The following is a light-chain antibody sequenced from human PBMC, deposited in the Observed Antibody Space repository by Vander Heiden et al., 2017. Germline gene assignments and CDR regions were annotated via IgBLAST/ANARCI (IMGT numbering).Light chain of an antibody. Sequence: SCSGSSSNIGNNAVNWYQQLPGKAPKLLIYYDDLLPSGVSDRFSGSKSGTSASLAISVLQSEDEAEDYCAERADSLNVGVFGGGTKLTVL. CDR3: AERADSLNVGV. CDR2: YDD. V-gene: IGLV1-36*01. CDR1: SSNIGNNA. J-gene: IGLJ2*01.